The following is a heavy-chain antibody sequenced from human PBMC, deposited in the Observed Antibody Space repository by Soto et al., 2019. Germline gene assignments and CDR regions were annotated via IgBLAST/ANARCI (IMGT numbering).Heavy chain of an antibody. V-gene: IGHV4-34*01. D-gene: IGHD3-16*01. CDR1: GGSFSGNY. CDR2: INPSGRT. Sequence: QVQLQQWGAGLLKPSETLSLTCGVYGGSFSGNYWSWIRQPPGEGLEWIGEINPSGRTNYSPSLKGRATISADTSKNQFSLKLSSVIAADTAVYYCARGRDGGGASSGQGTLVTVSS. CDR3: ARGRDGGGAS. J-gene: IGHJ5*02.